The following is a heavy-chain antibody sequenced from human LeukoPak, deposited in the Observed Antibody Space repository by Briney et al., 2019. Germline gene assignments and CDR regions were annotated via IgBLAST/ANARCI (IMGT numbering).Heavy chain of an antibody. CDR1: GGSISISSDY. D-gene: IGHD2/OR15-2a*01. V-gene: IGHV4-39*01. CDR2: IYYSGTT. CDR3: ARRLSTRSYYLDD. J-gene: IGHJ4*02. Sequence: PSETLSLTCTVSGGSISISSDYWGWIRQPPGKGLEWIGDIYYSGTTNYNPSLKSRVTMSVDTSKNQFSLKLNSATAADTAVYHCARRLSTRSYYLDDWGQGTLVTVSS.